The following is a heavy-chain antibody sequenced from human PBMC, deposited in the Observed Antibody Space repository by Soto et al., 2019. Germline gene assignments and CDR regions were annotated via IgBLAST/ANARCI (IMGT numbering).Heavy chain of an antibody. CDR3: ARGGITIFGVAADYGMDV. J-gene: IGHJ6*02. Sequence: PSETLSLTCTVSGGSISSSSYYWGWIRQPPGKGLEWIGSIYYSGSTYYNPSLKSRVTISVDTSKSQFSLKLSSVTAADTAVYYCARGGITIFGVAADYGMDVWGQGTTVTVSS. CDR1: GGSISSSSYY. D-gene: IGHD3-3*01. CDR2: IYYSGST. V-gene: IGHV4-39*07.